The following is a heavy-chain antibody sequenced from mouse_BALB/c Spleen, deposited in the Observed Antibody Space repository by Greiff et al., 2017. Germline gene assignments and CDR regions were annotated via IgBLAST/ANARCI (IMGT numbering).Heavy chain of an antibody. J-gene: IGHJ1*01. CDR2: ISSGGSYT. D-gene: IGHD1-1*01. CDR3: TSLLRRYFDV. CDR1: GFTFSSYT. Sequence: EVMLVESGGGLVKPGGSLKLSCAASGFTFSSYTMSWVRQTPEKRLEWVATISSGGSYTYYPDSVKGRFTISRDNAKNTLYLQMSSLKSEDTAMYYCTSLLRRYFDVWGAGTTVTVSS. V-gene: IGHV5-6-4*01.